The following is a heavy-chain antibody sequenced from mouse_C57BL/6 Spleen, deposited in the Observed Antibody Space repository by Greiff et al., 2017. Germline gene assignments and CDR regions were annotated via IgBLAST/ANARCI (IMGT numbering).Heavy chain of an antibody. Sequence: EVMLVESEGGLVQPGSSMKLSCTASGFTFSDYYMAWVRQVPEKGLEWVANINYDGSSTYYLDSLKSRFIISRDNAKNILYLQMSSLKSEDTATYYCARVSSGFFAYWGQGTLVTVSA. D-gene: IGHD3-2*02. J-gene: IGHJ3*01. CDR1: GFTFSDYY. CDR3: ARVSSGFFAY. CDR2: INYDGSST. V-gene: IGHV5-16*01.